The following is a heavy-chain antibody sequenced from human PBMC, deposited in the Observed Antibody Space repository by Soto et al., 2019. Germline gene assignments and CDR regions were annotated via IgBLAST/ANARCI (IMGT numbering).Heavy chain of an antibody. J-gene: IGHJ4*02. Sequence: PSETLSLTCTVSGGSISSGDYYWSWIRQPPGKGLEWIGYIYYSGSTYYNPSLTSRITLSVDTSKKQFSLRLTSVTAADTALYFCARAEFNSVWFPFDSWGQGAPVTVSS. CDR1: GGSISSGDYY. D-gene: IGHD6-19*01. CDR3: ARAEFNSVWFPFDS. CDR2: IYYSGST. V-gene: IGHV4-30-4*01.